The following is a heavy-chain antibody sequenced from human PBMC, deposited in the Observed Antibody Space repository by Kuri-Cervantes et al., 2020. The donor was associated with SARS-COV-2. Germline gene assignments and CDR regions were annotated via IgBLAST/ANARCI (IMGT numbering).Heavy chain of an antibody. V-gene: IGHV4-59*01. CDR1: GGSISDYY. D-gene: IGHD5-24*01. CDR2: IDNSGNT. J-gene: IGHJ5*02. Sequence: SQTLSLTCTVSGGSISDYYWSWIRQPPGKGLEWISYIDNSGNTNYNPSLQSRVTISVDTSEKQFNLKLSSVTAADTAISYCARRARDGYDYWFDPWGQGTLVTVSS. CDR3: ARRARDGYDYWFDP.